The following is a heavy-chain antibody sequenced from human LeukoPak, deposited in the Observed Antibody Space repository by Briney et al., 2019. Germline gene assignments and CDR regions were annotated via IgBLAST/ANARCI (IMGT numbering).Heavy chain of an antibody. D-gene: IGHD6-19*01. CDR1: GGSISSYY. J-gene: IGHJ3*02. CDR3: ARSGVQWLAAFDI. Sequence: SETLSLTCTVSGGSISSYYWSWIRQPPGKGLEWIGYIYYSGSTNYNPSLKSRVTISVDTSKNQFSLKLSSVTAADTAVYYCARSGVQWLAAFDIWGQGTMVTVSS. CDR2: IYYSGST. V-gene: IGHV4-59*01.